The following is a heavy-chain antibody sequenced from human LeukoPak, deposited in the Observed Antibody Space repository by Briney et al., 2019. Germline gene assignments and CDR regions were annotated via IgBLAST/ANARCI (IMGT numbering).Heavy chain of an antibody. CDR2: INSDGINT. V-gene: IGHV3-74*01. D-gene: IGHD3-22*01. CDR3: ARDLGQYYDTSDNWFDP. Sequence: GGSLRLSCAASGFTFSNYWMHWVRQAPRKGLVWVSRINSDGINTSYADSVKGRFTISRDNAKNTLNLQMNSLRAEDTAVYYCARDLGQYYDTSDNWFDPWGQGTLVTVSS. CDR1: GFTFSNYW. J-gene: IGHJ5*02.